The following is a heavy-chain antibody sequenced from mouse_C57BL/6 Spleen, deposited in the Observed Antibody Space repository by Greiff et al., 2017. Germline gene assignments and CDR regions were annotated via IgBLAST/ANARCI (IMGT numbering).Heavy chain of an antibody. CDR1: GFTFSSYG. CDR2: ISSGGSYT. J-gene: IGHJ4*01. CDR3: ARRPGDYAMDY. Sequence: EVKLQESGGDLVKPGGSLKLSCAASGFTFSSYGMSWVRQTPDKRLEWVATISSGGSYTYYPDSVKGRFTISRDNAKNTLYLQMSSLKSEDTAMYYCARRPGDYAMDYWGQGTSVTVSS. V-gene: IGHV5-6*02.